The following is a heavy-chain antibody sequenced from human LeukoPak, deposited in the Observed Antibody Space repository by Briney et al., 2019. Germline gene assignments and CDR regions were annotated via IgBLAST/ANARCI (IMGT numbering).Heavy chain of an antibody. CDR2: IYSGGNT. J-gene: IGHJ5*02. CDR1: GLTVSSNC. CDR3: ARRSDYYGSGSYYSPTTRVYNWFDP. V-gene: IGHV3-53*01. Sequence: GGSLRLSCAASGLTVSSNCMSWVRQAPGKGLEWVSFIYSGGNTYYADSVKGRFTISRDNSKNTVHLQMNSLRAEDTAMYYCARRSDYYGSGSYYSPTTRVYNWFDPWGQGTLVTVSS. D-gene: IGHD3-10*01.